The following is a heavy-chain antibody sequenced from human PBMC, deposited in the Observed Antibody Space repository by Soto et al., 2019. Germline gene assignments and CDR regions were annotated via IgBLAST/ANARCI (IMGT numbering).Heavy chain of an antibody. CDR3: ATAGFRGTSIHQFDH. V-gene: IGHV1-69*01. CDR1: GGTFSTYA. CDR2: IIPVFETT. D-gene: IGHD1-1*01. J-gene: IGHJ4*02. Sequence: QVQLVQSGAEVKKPGSSVKVSCQASGGTFSTYAITWVRQAPGQGLEWMGAIIPVFETTSSAQRFRDRLSITADAVTTTAYMELSGLRSEDTAIYYCATAGFRGTSIHQFDHWGQGALVTVSP.